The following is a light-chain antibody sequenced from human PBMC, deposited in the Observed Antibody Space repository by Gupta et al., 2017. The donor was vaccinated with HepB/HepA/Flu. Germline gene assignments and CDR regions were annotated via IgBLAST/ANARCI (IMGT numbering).Light chain of an antibody. CDR2: GAS. Sequence: ENVLTQSPGTLSLSPGERATLSCRASQSVRSSYLAWYQQKPGQAPRLLIHGASSRAAGIPDRFSGSGSGTEFTLTISRLEPEDFAIYYGQQYGGEPGAFGEGTKVEIK. CDR3: QQYGGEPGA. V-gene: IGKV3-20*01. CDR1: QSVRSSY. J-gene: IGKJ1*01.